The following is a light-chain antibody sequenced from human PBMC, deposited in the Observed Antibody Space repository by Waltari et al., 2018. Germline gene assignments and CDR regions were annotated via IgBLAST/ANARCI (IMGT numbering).Light chain of an antibody. CDR2: VNSDGSN. J-gene: IGLJ3*02. V-gene: IGLV4-69*01. CDR3: QTGGHGTWV. CDR1: SGHSRNI. Sequence: QLVLTQSPSASASLGASVKLTCTLSSGHSRNIIAWHQQQPEKGPRYLMKVNSDGSNSKGDGIPDRFSGSSSGAERYLTISSLQSEDEADYYCQTGGHGTWVFGGGTKLTVL.